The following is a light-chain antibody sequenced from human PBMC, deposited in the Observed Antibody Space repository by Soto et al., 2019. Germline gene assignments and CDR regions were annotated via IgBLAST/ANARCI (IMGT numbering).Light chain of an antibody. CDR2: KAS. CDR3: QHYNSYSEA. J-gene: IGKJ1*01. Sequence: QMTQSPSTLSASVGDTVTVTCRASQSVSGWLAWYQQKPGKAPKLLIYKASTLKSGVPSRFSGSGSGTEFTLTISSLQPDDLATYYCQHYNSYSEAFGQGTKVDIK. CDR1: QSVSGW. V-gene: IGKV1-5*03.